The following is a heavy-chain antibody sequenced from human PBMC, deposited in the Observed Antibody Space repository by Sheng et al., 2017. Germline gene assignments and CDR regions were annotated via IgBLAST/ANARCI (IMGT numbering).Heavy chain of an antibody. J-gene: IGHJ6*02. CDR3: ARDRTGGSYYTRNYYYYGMDV. D-gene: IGHD1-26*01. Sequence: QVQLQESGPGLVKPSETLSLTCTVSGGSISSYYWSWIRQPPGKGLEWIGYIYYSGSTNYNPSLKSRVTISVDTSKNQFSLKLSSVTAADTAVYYCARDRTGGSYYTRNYYYYGMDVWDQGP. CDR1: GGSISSYY. CDR2: IYYSGST. V-gene: IGHV4-59*01.